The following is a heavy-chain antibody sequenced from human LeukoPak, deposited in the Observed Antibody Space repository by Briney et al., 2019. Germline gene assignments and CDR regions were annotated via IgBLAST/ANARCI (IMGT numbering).Heavy chain of an antibody. CDR1: GYSFTGYY. CDR2: INPNYGDT. D-gene: IGHD2-8*01. Sequence: GASVKVSCKASGYSFTGYYMHWVRQAPGLGREWMGWINPNYGDTTYAQKFQGGVTMHRDTSISTAYMELSGLVSDDTAVYYCARKWDYFDYWGQGTLVTVSS. J-gene: IGHJ4*02. V-gene: IGHV1-2*02. CDR3: ARKWDYFDY.